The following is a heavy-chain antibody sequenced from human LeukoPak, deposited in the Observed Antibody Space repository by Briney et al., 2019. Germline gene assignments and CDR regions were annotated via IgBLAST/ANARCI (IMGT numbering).Heavy chain of an antibody. J-gene: IGHJ4*02. CDR3: ARKMAL. CDR2: IDGSSRAI. V-gene: IGHV3-48*02. Sequence: GGSLRLSCVASGFTFSAYGMNRVRQAPGKGLEWVSYIDGSSRAIYYTDSVKGRFTVSRDNAKNSLFLQMNSLRDEDTAVYFCARKMALWGQGTLVTVSS. D-gene: IGHD5-24*01. CDR1: GFTFSAYG.